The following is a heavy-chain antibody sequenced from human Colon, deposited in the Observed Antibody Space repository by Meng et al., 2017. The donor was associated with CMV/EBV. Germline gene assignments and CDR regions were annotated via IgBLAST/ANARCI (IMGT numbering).Heavy chain of an antibody. Sequence: GGSLRLSCAASGFTFSSYEMNWVRQAPGKGLEWVSYISSSGSTIYYADSVKGRFTIFRDNAKNSLYLQMNSLRAEDTAVYYCARAMAVVVPAAIGGDYYYYYGMDVWGQGTTVTVSS. CDR1: GFTFSSYE. D-gene: IGHD2-2*01. V-gene: IGHV3-48*03. CDR2: ISSSGSTI. J-gene: IGHJ6*02. CDR3: ARAMAVVVPAAIGGDYYYYYGMDV.